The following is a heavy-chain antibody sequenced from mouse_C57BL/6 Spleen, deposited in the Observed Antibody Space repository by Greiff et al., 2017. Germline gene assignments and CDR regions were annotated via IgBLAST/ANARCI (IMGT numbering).Heavy chain of an antibody. CDR3: TRRGELPYGVYAMDD. V-gene: IGHV1-15*01. D-gene: IGHD1-1*01. J-gene: IGHJ4*01. Sequence: VQLQQSGAELVRPGASVTLSCKASGYPFTDYEMHWVKQTPVHGLEWIGAIDPETGGTAYNQKFKGKAILTADESSSTTDMELRSLRSEDSAVYYCTRRGELPYGVYAMDDWGQGTSVTVSS. CDR1: GYPFTDYE. CDR2: IDPETGGT.